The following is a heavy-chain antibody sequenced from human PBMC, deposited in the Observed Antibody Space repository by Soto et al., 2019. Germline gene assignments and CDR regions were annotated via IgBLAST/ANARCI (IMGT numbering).Heavy chain of an antibody. CDR1: GFTFSSYA. Sequence: GGSLRLSCAASGFTFSSYAMSWVRQAPGKGLEWVSAISGGGGSTYYADSVKGRFTISRDNSKNTLYLQMNSPRAEDTAVYYCAKRIRGWYEIHYWGQATLVTVSS. V-gene: IGHV3-23*01. D-gene: IGHD6-19*01. J-gene: IGHJ4*02. CDR3: AKRIRGWYEIHY. CDR2: ISGGGGST.